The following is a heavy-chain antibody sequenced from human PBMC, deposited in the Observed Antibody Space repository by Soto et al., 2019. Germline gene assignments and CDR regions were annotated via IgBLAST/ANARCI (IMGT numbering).Heavy chain of an antibody. D-gene: IGHD1-26*01. CDR1: GFTFSSYS. J-gene: IGHJ4*02. Sequence: LRLSCEASGFTFSSYSMNWVRQAPGKGLEWVSSISSSSYIYYADSVKGRFTISRDNAKNSLYLQMNSLRAEDTAVYYCATAGRVMKLEQYGVLYYSDEWGQGPVVTVAS. CDR3: ATAGRVMKLEQYGVLYYSDE. CDR2: ISSSSYI. V-gene: IGHV3-21*01.